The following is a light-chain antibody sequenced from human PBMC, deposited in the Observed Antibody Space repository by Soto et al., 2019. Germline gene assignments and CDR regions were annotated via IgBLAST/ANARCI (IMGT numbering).Light chain of an antibody. CDR1: QSVGKNY. CDR2: GAS. J-gene: IGKJ4*01. Sequence: EIVLTQSPGTLSLSPGESATFSCMASQSVGKNYLAWFQHKPGQAPRLLISGASSRATGVPDRFSGSGSGTDFTLTVRRLEPEDFAVYYCQQYADSPLTFGGGTKVDIK. CDR3: QQYADSPLT. V-gene: IGKV3-20*01.